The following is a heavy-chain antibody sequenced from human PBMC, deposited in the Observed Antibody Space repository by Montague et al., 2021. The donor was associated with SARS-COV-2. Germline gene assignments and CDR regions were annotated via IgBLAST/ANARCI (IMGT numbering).Heavy chain of an antibody. CDR1: GFTFSSYS. Sequence: SLRLSCAASGFTFSSYSMNWVRQAPGKGLEWVSSISSSSSYIYYADSVKGRFTISRDNAKNSLYLQMNSLRAEDTAVYYCAGDLEADYYYYMDVWGKGTTVTVSS. J-gene: IGHJ6*03. CDR3: AGDLEADYYYYMDV. V-gene: IGHV3-21*01. D-gene: IGHD6-25*01. CDR2: ISSSSSYI.